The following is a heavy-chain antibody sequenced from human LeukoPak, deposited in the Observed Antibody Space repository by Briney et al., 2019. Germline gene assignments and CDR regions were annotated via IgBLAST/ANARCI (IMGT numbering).Heavy chain of an antibody. Sequence: SETLSLTCNVSGDSISNYYWSWIRQPPGRGLEWIGYVYSSGSTNYNPSLKRRVTISVDTSKNQLSLKLSSVTAADTAVYYCARGPTRYYFDYWGQGTLVTVSS. CDR1: GDSISNYY. CDR3: ARGPTRYYFDY. J-gene: IGHJ4*02. V-gene: IGHV4-59*01. CDR2: VYSSGST.